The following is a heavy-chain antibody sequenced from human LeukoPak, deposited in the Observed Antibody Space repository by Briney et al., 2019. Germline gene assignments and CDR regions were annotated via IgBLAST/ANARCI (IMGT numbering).Heavy chain of an antibody. Sequence: ASVKVSCKASGYTFTSYGISWVRQAPGQGLEWMGWISAYNGNTNYAQKLQGRVTMTTDTSTSTAYMELRSLRSDDTAVYYCARVTYYYDSSGRYFDPWGRGTLVTVSS. V-gene: IGHV1-18*01. J-gene: IGHJ2*01. CDR2: ISAYNGNT. CDR3: ARVTYYYDSSGRYFDP. CDR1: GYTFTSYG. D-gene: IGHD3-22*01.